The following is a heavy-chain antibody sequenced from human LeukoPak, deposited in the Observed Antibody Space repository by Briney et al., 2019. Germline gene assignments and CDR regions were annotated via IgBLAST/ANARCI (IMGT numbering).Heavy chain of an antibody. CDR2: IIPIFGTV. Sequence: SVKVSCKASGGTFSSYAISWVRQAPGQGLEWMGGIIPIFGTVNYAQKFQGRVTITADKSTSTAYMELSSLRSEDTAVYYCARDAAAAGYIDYWGQGTLVTVSS. D-gene: IGHD6-13*01. CDR3: ARDAAAAGYIDY. J-gene: IGHJ4*02. CDR1: GGTFSSYA. V-gene: IGHV1-69*06.